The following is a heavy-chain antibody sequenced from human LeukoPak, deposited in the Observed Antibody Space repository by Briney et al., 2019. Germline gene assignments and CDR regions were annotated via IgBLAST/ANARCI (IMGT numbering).Heavy chain of an antibody. V-gene: IGHV3-53*01. CDR1: GFTFSSYA. CDR3: ARVQRVAGLPMDV. CDR2: IYSGGST. D-gene: IGHD6-19*01. J-gene: IGHJ6*02. Sequence: PGGSLRLSCAASGFTFSSYAMHWVRQAPGKGLEWVSVIYSGGSTYYADSVKGRFTISRDNSKNTLYLQMNSLRAEDTAVYYCARVQRVAGLPMDVWGQGTTVTVSS.